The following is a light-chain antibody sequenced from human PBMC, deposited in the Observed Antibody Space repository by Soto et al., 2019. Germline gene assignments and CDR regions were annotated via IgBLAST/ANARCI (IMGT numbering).Light chain of an antibody. Sequence: EIVLTQSPGTLSLSPGERATLSCRASQSVSSSYLAWYQQKPGQAPRLLIYGASSRATGIPDSVSGSGYGTDFTLTISRLEPEDFAVYYCQQYGSSRTFGQGTKVEIK. CDR1: QSVSSSY. CDR2: GAS. V-gene: IGKV3-20*01. CDR3: QQYGSSRT. J-gene: IGKJ1*01.